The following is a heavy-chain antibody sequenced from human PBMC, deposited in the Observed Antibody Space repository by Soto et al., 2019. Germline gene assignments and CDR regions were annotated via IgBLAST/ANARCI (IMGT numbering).Heavy chain of an antibody. D-gene: IGHD3-22*01. V-gene: IGHV5-10-1*01. CDR1: GYSFTSYW. CDR2: IDPSDSYT. J-gene: IGHJ6*02. CDR3: ASRRNYDSSGYGVDYYGMDV. Sequence: GESLKISCKGSGYSFTSYWISWVRQMPGKGLEWMGRIDPSDSYTNYSPSFQGHVTISANKSISTAYLQWSSLKASDTAMYYCASRRNYDSSGYGVDYYGMDVWGQGTTVTVSS.